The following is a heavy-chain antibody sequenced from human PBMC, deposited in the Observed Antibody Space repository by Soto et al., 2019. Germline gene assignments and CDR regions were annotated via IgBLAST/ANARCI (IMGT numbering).Heavy chain of an antibody. D-gene: IGHD1-1*01. CDR1: VLSLSNYGGG. V-gene: IGHV2-5*02. CDR3: AHRKKTTFDY. CDR2: IYWDDDK. J-gene: IGHJ4*02. Sequence: QITLKESGPTLVTPTHTLALPYTFCVLSLSNYGGGVRCISRARGNPLEWLALIYWDDDKRYSPSLKSRLTITKDTPKNQVVLTMTNVDSVDTATYYCAHRKKTTFDYWGQGTLVTVSS.